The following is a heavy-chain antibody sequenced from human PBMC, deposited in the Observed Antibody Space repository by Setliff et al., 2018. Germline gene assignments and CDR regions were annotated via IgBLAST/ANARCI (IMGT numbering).Heavy chain of an antibody. CDR2: INHSGST. D-gene: IGHD6-19*01. CDR1: GGSFSGYY. V-gene: IGHV4-34*01. CDR3: ARDWGSSGWYFDY. J-gene: IGHJ4*03. Sequence: SETLSLTCAVYGGSFSGYYWSWIRQPPGKGLEWIGEINHSGSTNYNPSLKSRVTISVDTSKNQFSLKLSSVTAADTAVYYCARDWGSSGWYFDYWGQGTTVTVSS.